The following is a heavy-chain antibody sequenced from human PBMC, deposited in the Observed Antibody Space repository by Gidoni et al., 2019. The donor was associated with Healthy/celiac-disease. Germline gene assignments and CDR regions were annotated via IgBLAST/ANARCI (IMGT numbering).Heavy chain of an antibody. V-gene: IGHV3-23*01. D-gene: IGHD2-2*01. Sequence: EVQLLESGGGLVQPGGSLRLSCAASGFTFSSYAMSWVRQAPGKGLEWVSAISGSGGSTYYADSVKGRFTISRDNSKNTLYLQMNSLRAEDTAVYYCAKDSPDIVVVPADLVDAFDIWGQGTMVTVSS. CDR3: AKDSPDIVVVPADLVDAFDI. J-gene: IGHJ3*02. CDR2: ISGSGGST. CDR1: GFTFSSYA.